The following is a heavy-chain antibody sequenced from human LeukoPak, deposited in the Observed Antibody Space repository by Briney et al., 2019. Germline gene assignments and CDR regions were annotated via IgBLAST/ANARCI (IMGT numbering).Heavy chain of an antibody. D-gene: IGHD3-22*01. CDR1: GFTFSSYA. CDR2: ISTNGGST. CDR3: SVMHRYYDGSGYWVQ. J-gene: IGHJ4*02. Sequence: GGSLRLSCAASGFTFSSYAMSWVRQAPGKGLEWVSGISTNGGSTSYADSVKGRFTISRDNPRNTLYMQMNSLSAEDTAVYYCSVMHRYYDGSGYWVQWGQETLVTVSS. V-gene: IGHV3-23*01.